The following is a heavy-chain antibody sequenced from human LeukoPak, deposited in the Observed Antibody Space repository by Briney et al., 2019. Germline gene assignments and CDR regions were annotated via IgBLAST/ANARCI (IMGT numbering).Heavy chain of an antibody. Sequence: GGSLRLSCAASEFTFNNYAMHWVRQAPGKGLEWVANIEQDGSEKYYVDSVKGRFTISRDNAKNSLYLQMNSLRAEDTAVYYCARARRYYDYVWGSYDYYYYYMDVWGKGTTVTISS. D-gene: IGHD3-16*01. CDR2: IEQDGSEK. CDR1: EFTFNNYA. V-gene: IGHV3-7*01. CDR3: ARARRYYDYVWGSYDYYYYYMDV. J-gene: IGHJ6*03.